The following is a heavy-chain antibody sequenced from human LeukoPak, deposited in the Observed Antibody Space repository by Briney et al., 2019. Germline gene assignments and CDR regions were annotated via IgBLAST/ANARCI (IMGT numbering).Heavy chain of an antibody. CDR3: AKEVDCPSDCLFFHS. CDR1: GFTFDRFT. D-gene: IGHD2-21*02. Sequence: GRSLRLSCAASGFTFDRFTIHWVRQTPGKGLEWVSLINRRGHTFYADSVKGRFTISRDNSRNSVFLQMNSLRPEDTALYHCAKEVDCPSDCLFFHSWGQGTLVTVSS. CDR2: INRRGHT. V-gene: IGHV3-43*01. J-gene: IGHJ4*02.